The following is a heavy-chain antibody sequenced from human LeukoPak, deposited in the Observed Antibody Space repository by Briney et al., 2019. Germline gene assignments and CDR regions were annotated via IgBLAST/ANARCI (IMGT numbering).Heavy chain of an antibody. CDR1: GFIFSSYT. Sequence: GGSLRLSCAASGFIFSSYTMSWVRQAPGKGLEWVAVISGRGDTTYFPDSVKGRLTISRDDSKNMVFLQMNSLRVEDTAIYYCAKSSTRDAPLGYFDYWGQGALVTVSS. CDR3: AKSSTRDAPLGYFDY. V-gene: IGHV3-23*01. CDR2: ISGRGDTT. J-gene: IGHJ4*02.